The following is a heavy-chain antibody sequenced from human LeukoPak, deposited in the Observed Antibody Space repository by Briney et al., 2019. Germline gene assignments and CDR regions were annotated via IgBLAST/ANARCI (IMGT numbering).Heavy chain of an antibody. V-gene: IGHV3-20*04. J-gene: IGHJ2*01. D-gene: IGHD2-2*01. Sequence: PGGSLRLSCAASGFTFDDYGMSWVRQAPGKGLEWVSGINWNGGSTGYADSVKGRFTISRDNAKNSLYLQMNSLRAEDTAVYYCASPSGGYCSSTSCSDLWGRGTLVTVSS. CDR2: INWNGGST. CDR1: GFTFDDYG. CDR3: ASPSGGYCSSTSCSDL.